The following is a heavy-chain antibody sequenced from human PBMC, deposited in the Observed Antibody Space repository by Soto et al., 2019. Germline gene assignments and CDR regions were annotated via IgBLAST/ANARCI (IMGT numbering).Heavy chain of an antibody. CDR3: ARVSMVAVAGYYYYGMDV. Sequence: NPSETLSLTCAVYGGSFSGYYWSWIRQPPGKGLEWIGEINHSGSTNYNPSLKSRVTISVDTSKNQFSLKLSSVTAADTAVYYCARVSMVAVAGYYYYGMDVWGQGTTVTV. D-gene: IGHD6-19*01. CDR2: INHSGST. V-gene: IGHV4-34*01. J-gene: IGHJ6*02. CDR1: GGSFSGYY.